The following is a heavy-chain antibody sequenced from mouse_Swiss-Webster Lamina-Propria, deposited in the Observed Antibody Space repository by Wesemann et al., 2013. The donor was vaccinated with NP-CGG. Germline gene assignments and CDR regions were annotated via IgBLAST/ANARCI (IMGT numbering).Heavy chain of an antibody. D-gene: IGHD2-4*01. CDR2: NGAT. Sequence: NGATSYNQNFKDKASLTVDKSSSTAYMELHSLTSEDSAVYYCARSRDYEFAYWGQGTLVTVSA. J-gene: IGHJ3*01. CDR3: ARSRDYEFAY. V-gene: IGHV1-26*01.